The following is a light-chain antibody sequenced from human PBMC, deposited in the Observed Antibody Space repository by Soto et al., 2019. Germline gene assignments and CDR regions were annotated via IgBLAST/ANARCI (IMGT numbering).Light chain of an antibody. Sequence: EIVLTQSPGTLSLSPGERATLSCRASQSFSRSFLAWYQQKPGQAPRLLIYGASSRATGIPDRFSGSGSGTDFTLSITRLEPEDVAVYFCQQYATSPITFGQGTRLEI. J-gene: IGKJ5*01. CDR1: QSFSRSF. CDR3: QQYATSPIT. V-gene: IGKV3-20*01. CDR2: GAS.